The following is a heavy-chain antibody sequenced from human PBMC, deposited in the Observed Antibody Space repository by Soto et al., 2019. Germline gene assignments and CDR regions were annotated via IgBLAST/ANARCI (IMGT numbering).Heavy chain of an antibody. Sequence: GGSLRLSCAASGFTFSNAWMSWVRQAPGKGLEWVGRIKSKTDGGTTDYAAPVKGRFTISRDDSKNTLYLQMNSLKTEDTAVYYCTTHPAYSSSCFYWGQGTLVTVSS. CDR3: TTHPAYSSSCFY. CDR1: GFTFSNAW. CDR2: IKSKTDGGTT. D-gene: IGHD6-13*01. J-gene: IGHJ4*02. V-gene: IGHV3-15*01.